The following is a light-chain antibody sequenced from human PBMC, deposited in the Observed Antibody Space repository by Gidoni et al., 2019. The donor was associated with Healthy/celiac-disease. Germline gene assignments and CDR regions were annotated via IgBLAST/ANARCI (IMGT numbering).Light chain of an antibody. CDR3: QQYDNLPLT. V-gene: IGKV1-33*01. CDR1: QDISNY. CDR2: DAS. Sequence: DIQLTQSPSSLSASVGDRVTITCQASQDISNYLNWYQQKPVKAHKLLIYDASNLKTRVPSRFSGSGSGTDFTFTISSLQPEDIATYYCQQYDNLPLTFGGGTKVEIK. J-gene: IGKJ4*01.